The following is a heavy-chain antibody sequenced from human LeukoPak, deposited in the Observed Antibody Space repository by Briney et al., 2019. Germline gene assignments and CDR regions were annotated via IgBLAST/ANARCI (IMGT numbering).Heavy chain of an antibody. D-gene: IGHD2-2*01. CDR1: GGSISSGSYY. CDR2: IYHSGST. J-gene: IGHJ5*02. V-gene: IGHV4-61*09. CDR3: ARDGRYCSSTSCFKGFDP. Sequence: PSQTLSLTCTVSGGSISSGSYYWSWIRQPAGKGLEWIGEIYHSGSTNYNPSLKSRVTISVDTSKNQFSLKLSSVTAADTAVYYCARDGRYCSSTSCFKGFDPWGQGTLVTVSS.